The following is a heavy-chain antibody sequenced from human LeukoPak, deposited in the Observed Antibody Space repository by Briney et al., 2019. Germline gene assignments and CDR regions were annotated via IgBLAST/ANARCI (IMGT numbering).Heavy chain of an antibody. J-gene: IGHJ4*02. CDR3: ARGSHWNYGGYYLDY. CDR1: GFTFDDYA. CDR2: ISWDGSIT. V-gene: IGHV3-43D*03. D-gene: IGHD1-7*01. Sequence: GGSLRLSCAASGFTFDDYAMYWVRQGPGEGLEWVALISWDGSITYYSDSVKGRFTISRDNSKNTLYLQINSLRDEDTALYYCARGSHWNYGGYYLDYWGQGTLVTVSS.